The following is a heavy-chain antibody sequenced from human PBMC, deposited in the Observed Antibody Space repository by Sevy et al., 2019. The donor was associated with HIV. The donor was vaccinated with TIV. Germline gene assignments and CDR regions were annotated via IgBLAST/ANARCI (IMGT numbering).Heavy chain of an antibody. V-gene: IGHV3-72*01. Sequence: GGSLRLSCAASGFTFSDHYVDWVRQAPGKGLEWVGRIRNRPNSYTTEYTEFVEGSFTISRDDPKNSLYLQMNSLKTEDSAVYYCVRGPNCGVGGCQQISPYCLDVWGKGATVTVSS. CDR1: GFTFSDHY. CDR3: VRGPNCGVGGCQQISPYCLDV. D-gene: IGHD2-21*01. CDR2: IRNRPNSYTT. J-gene: IGHJ6*03.